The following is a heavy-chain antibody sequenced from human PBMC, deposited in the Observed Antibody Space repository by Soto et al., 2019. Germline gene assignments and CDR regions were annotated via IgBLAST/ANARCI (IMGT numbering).Heavy chain of an antibody. Sequence: PGGALRLSCAASGFTFSSYWMSWVPQAPGEGLEWVGNIKQDGSEKYYVDSVKGRFTISRDNAKNSLYLQMNSLRAEDTAVYYCARVARRYFDWAQDAFDIWGQGTMVTVSS. V-gene: IGHV3-7*01. CDR3: ARVARRYFDWAQDAFDI. CDR1: GFTFSSYW. J-gene: IGHJ3*02. CDR2: IKQDGSEK. D-gene: IGHD3-9*01.